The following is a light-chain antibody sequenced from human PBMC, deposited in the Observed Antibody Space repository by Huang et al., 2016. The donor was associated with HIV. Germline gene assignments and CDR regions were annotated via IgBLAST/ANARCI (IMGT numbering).Light chain of an antibody. CDR1: QGVHNRY. CDR3: QQYGTLPYT. V-gene: IGKV3-20*01. J-gene: IGKJ2*01. CDR2: GAS. Sequence: EIVLTQSPVTLSLSPGEGASLSCRASQGVHNRYLALYQQKPGQAPRRLIFGASNRATGVPHRVRGSESGTDFTLTISGLDPEYFAVYYCQQYGTLPYTFGQGTKLEI.